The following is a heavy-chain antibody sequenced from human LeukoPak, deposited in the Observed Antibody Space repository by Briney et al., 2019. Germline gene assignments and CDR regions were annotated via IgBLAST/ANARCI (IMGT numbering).Heavy chain of an antibody. CDR2: IYPSDSDT. D-gene: IGHD1-26*01. Sequence: GESLEISCKTSGYNFTTFWIGWVRQLPGKGLEWMGIIYPSDSDTRYSPSFQGQVTISADKSISTAYLQWSSLKASDTAMYYCARRRDLYSGSYYPFDYWGQGTLVTVSS. J-gene: IGHJ4*02. CDR1: GYNFTTFW. CDR3: ARRRDLYSGSYYPFDY. V-gene: IGHV5-51*01.